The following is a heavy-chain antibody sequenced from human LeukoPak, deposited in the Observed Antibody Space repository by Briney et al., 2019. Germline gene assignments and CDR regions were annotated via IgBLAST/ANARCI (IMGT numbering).Heavy chain of an antibody. D-gene: IGHD6-19*01. CDR3: ARGAGIAVAGTLGY. Sequence: SETLSLTCAVYGGSFSGYYWSWIRQPPGKGLEWIGEINHSGSTNYNPSLKSRVTISVDTSKNQFSLKLSSVTAADTAVYYCARGAGIAVAGTLGYGGQGTLVTVSP. CDR1: GGSFSGYY. CDR2: INHSGST. J-gene: IGHJ4*02. V-gene: IGHV4-34*01.